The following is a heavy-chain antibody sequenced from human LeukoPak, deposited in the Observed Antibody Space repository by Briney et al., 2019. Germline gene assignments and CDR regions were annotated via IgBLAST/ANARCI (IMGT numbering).Heavy chain of an antibody. CDR3: ARERQIAVVTGSTFDL. V-gene: IGHV4-4*02. J-gene: IGHJ3*01. Sequence: SETLSLTCTVSGGSISTNDWWSWVRQPPGKGLEWTGEIYHSGSTYSNPSLKSRVSISVDKSKNQFSLKLISVTAADTAVYYCARERQIAVVTGSTFDLWGPGALVIVSA. CDR2: IYHSGST. CDR1: GGSISTNDW. D-gene: IGHD1-14*01.